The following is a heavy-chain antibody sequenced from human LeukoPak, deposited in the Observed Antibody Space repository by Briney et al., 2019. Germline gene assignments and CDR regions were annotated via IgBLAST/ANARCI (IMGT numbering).Heavy chain of an antibody. D-gene: IGHD3-22*01. CDR3: ARDYYDSSGYYAPSF. CDR2: ISHDGSSK. CDR1: GFTFSSYG. V-gene: IGHV3-30*04. J-gene: IGHJ4*02. Sequence: GRSLRLSCAASGFTFSSYGMHWVRQAPGEGLEWVAVISHDGSSKYYPESVKGRFTISRDNSRNTVYLQMNTLRAEDTAVYYCARDYYDSSGYYAPSFWGQGTLVTVSS.